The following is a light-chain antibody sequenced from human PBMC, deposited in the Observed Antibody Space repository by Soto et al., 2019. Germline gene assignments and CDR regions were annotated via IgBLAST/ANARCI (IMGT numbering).Light chain of an antibody. CDR1: SGSVSTSLY. CDR3: VLYMGSGFSV. Sequence: QAVVTQEPSVSVSPGGTVTLTCGLSSGSVSTSLYPSWYQQTPGQPPRTLIYSTNSRSSGVPDRFSGSILGDKAALTITGAQADDESDYHCVLYMGSGFSVFGGGTQLTVL. V-gene: IGLV8-61*01. CDR2: STN. J-gene: IGLJ3*02.